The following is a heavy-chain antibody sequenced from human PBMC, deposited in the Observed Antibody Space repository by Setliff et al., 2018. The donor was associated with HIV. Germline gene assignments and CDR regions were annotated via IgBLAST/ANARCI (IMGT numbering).Heavy chain of an antibody. CDR1: GDAFSKYA. CDR2: VIPGFGAP. J-gene: IGHJ3*02. Sequence: GASVKVSCKASGDAFSKYAINWVRQAPGQGLEWMGGVIPGFGAPNHAQKFQGRVTITADESTKTAYMELSGLRSEDTAIYYCAKGMDACSGGNCFGWKTFDIWGQGTLVTVSS. CDR3: AKGMDACSGGNCFGWKTFDI. D-gene: IGHD2-15*01. V-gene: IGHV1-69*13.